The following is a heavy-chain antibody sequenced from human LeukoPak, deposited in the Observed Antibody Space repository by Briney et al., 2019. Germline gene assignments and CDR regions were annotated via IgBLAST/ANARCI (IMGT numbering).Heavy chain of an antibody. CDR1: GDSVSSNSAA. D-gene: IGHD3-22*01. V-gene: IGHV6-1*01. CDR2: TYYRSKWYN. CDR3: ARDLYYYDSSGYPHDY. Sequence: PSQTLSLTCAISGDSVSSNSAAWNWIRQSPSRGLEWLGRTYYRSKWYNDYAVSVKSRITINPDTSKNQFSLQLNPVTPEDTAVYYCARDLYYYDSSGYPHDYWGQGTLVTVSS. J-gene: IGHJ4*02.